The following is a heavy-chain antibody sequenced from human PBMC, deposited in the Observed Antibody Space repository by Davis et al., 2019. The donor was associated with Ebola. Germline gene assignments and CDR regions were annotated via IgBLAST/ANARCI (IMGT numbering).Heavy chain of an antibody. V-gene: IGHV3-74*01. J-gene: IGHJ6*02. CDR1: GFTFNNAW. D-gene: IGHD3/OR15-3a*01. CDR3: ARDKDWQWDV. CDR2: IIPDGSIR. Sequence: GESLKISCAASGFTFNNAWLSWVRRAPGKGLVWVSHIIPDGSIRDYADSVKGRFTISRDNAKNTLYLQMNSLRAEDTAVYYCARDKDWQWDVWGQGTTVTVS.